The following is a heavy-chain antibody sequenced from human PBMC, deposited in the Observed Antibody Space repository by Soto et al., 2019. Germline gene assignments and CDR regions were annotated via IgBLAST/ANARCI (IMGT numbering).Heavy chain of an antibody. J-gene: IGHJ6*02. D-gene: IGHD3-3*01. CDR1: GYTFTSYG. Sequence: GASVKVSCKASGYTFTSYGISWVRQAPGQGLEWMGWISAYNGNTNYAQKLQGRVTMTTDTSTSTAYMELRSLRSDDTAVYYCARDSTPRMDDFWSGYYRAHYYHYYGMDVWGQGTTVTVSS. CDR3: ARDSTPRMDDFWSGYYRAHYYHYYGMDV. V-gene: IGHV1-18*01. CDR2: ISAYNGNT.